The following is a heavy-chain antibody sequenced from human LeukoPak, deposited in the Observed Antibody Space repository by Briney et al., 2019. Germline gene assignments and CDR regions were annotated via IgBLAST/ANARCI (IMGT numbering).Heavy chain of an antibody. Sequence: ASVKVSCKASGYTFTSYAMNWVRQAPGQGLEWMGWISAYNGNTNYAQKLQGRVTMTTDTSTSTAYMELRSLRSDDTAVYYWARDGAECSGGSCYSSFFYYYYYMDVWGKGTTVTVSS. D-gene: IGHD2-15*01. CDR3: ARDGAECSGGSCYSSFFYYYYYMDV. V-gene: IGHV1-18*01. CDR1: GYTFTSYA. CDR2: ISAYNGNT. J-gene: IGHJ6*03.